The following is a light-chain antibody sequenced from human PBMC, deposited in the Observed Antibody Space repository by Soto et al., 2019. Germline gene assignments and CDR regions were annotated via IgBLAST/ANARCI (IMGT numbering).Light chain of an antibody. V-gene: IGLV2-11*01. CDR2: AVS. J-gene: IGLJ2*01. CDR1: SSDVGPYNY. Sequence: QSALTQPASVSGSPGQSITISCTGTSSDVGPYNYVSWYQQHPGKAPKLIIYAVSGRPSGVPDRFSGSKSGNTASLTISGLQADDEADYYCCSYAGYYTLVFGGGTKVTVL. CDR3: CSYAGYYTLV.